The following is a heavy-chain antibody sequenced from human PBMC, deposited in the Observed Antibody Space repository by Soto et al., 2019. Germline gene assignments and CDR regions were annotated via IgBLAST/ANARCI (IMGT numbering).Heavy chain of an antibody. D-gene: IGHD6-13*01. CDR1: GDSVSSNSAA. CDR2: TYYRSKWYN. J-gene: IGHJ5*02. Sequence: SQTLSLTCAISGDSVSSNSAAWNWIRQSPSRGLEWLGRTYYRSKWYNDYAVSVKSRITINPDTSKNQFSLQLNSVTPEDTAVYYCARDLRAAADRRSWFDPWGQGTLVTVSS. CDR3: ARDLRAAADRRSWFDP. V-gene: IGHV6-1*01.